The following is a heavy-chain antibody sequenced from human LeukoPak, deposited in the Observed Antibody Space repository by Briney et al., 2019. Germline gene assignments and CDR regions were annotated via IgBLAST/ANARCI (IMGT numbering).Heavy chain of an antibody. CDR2: IGAYNGNT. V-gene: IGHV1-18*01. Sequence: ASVRVSCQASGYRFTSYGITWVRQAPGQGLEWMGWIGAYNGNTNYAQKLQGRVTLTTDTSTSTAYMELRSLRSDDTAVYYCAREGYCSGGTCYSTMNWFDPWGQGTLVTVSS. CDR3: AREGYCSGGTCYSTMNWFDP. CDR1: GYRFTSYG. D-gene: IGHD2-15*01. J-gene: IGHJ5*02.